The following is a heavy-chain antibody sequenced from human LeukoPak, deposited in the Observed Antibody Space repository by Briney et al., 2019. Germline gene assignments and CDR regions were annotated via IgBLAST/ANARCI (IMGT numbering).Heavy chain of an antibody. Sequence: SETLSLTCTVSGGSISSYYWRWIRQPPGKGLEWIGYIYYSGSTNYNPSLKSRVTISVDTSKNQFSLKLSSVTAADTAVYYCARAIAAAGIYAFDIWGQGTMVTVSS. D-gene: IGHD6-13*01. CDR1: GGSISSYY. CDR3: ARAIAAAGIYAFDI. V-gene: IGHV4-59*01. J-gene: IGHJ3*02. CDR2: IYYSGST.